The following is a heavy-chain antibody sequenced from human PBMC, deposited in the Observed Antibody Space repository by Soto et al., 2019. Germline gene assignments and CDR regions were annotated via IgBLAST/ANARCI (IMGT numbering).Heavy chain of an antibody. V-gene: IGHV1-3*01. Sequence: GASVKVSCKASGYTFTSYAMHWVRQAPGQRLEWMGWINAGNGNTKYSQKFQGRVTITRDTSASTAYMELSSLRSEDTAVYYCARRDFWSGYFFDPWGQGTLVTVSS. J-gene: IGHJ5*02. CDR2: INAGNGNT. CDR3: ARRDFWSGYFFDP. D-gene: IGHD3-3*01. CDR1: GYTFTSYA.